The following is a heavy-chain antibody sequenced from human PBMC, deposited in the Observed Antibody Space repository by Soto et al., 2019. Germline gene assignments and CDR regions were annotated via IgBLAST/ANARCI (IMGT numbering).Heavy chain of an antibody. CDR2: ISTLSNNI. Sequence: EVQLVESGGGLVKPGGSLRLSCAASGLTFSRYTMNWVRQAPGKGLEWVSSISTLSNNIDYADSVKGRFTISRDNAKNSELLQMDSLRAVDTAMYYCATAFDTAVLTSDYWGQGTLVTVSS. V-gene: IGHV3-21*01. CDR1: GLTFSRYT. CDR3: ATAFDTAVLTSDY. J-gene: IGHJ4*02. D-gene: IGHD5-18*01.